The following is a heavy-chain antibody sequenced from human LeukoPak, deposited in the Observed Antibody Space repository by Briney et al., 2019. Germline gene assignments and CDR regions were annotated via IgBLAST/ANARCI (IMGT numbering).Heavy chain of an antibody. CDR3: ARDIELST. V-gene: IGHV3-23*01. CDR2: ISFSGGNT. Sequence: GGSLRLSCAASGFTFRDSAMSWVRQAPGTGLEWVSLISFSGGNTYYTDYVKGRFTISRDNSKGTMYLQMNSLRAEDTAIYYCARDIELSTWGLGTMVTVSS. J-gene: IGHJ3*01. D-gene: IGHD3-16*02. CDR1: GFTFRDSA.